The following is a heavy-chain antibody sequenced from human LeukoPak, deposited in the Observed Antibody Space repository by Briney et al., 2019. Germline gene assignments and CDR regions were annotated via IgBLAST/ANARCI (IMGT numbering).Heavy chain of an antibody. CDR2: INPNSGVT. CDR3: ARDLGSSGIDP. D-gene: IGHD1-26*01. Sequence: ASVKVSCKTSGYTFTGYYIHWVRQAPGQRLEWMGWINPNSGVTNYAQKFQGRVTMTRVTSISSDYMELSRLRSDDTAVYYCARDLGSSGIDPWGQGTLVTVSS. J-gene: IGHJ5*02. V-gene: IGHV1-2*02. CDR1: GYTFTGYY.